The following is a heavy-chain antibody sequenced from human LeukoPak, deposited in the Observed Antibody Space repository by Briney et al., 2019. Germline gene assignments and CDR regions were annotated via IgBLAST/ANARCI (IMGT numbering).Heavy chain of an antibody. Sequence: GGSQRLSCAASGFIFSNYDMHWVRQAPGKGLEWVTFIRYDGSNKYYAESVKGRFTISRDNSKNTLYLQMNSLRAEDTAVYYCAKAIHSSSSGVVDYWGQGTLVTVSS. D-gene: IGHD6-6*01. V-gene: IGHV3-30*02. CDR2: IRYDGSNK. CDR1: GFIFSNYD. J-gene: IGHJ4*02. CDR3: AKAIHSSSSGVVDY.